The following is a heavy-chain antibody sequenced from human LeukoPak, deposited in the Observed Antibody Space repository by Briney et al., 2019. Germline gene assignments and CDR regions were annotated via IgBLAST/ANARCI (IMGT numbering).Heavy chain of an antibody. CDR1: GYTFTSYG. CDR2: ISAYNGNT. Sequence: ASVKVSCKASGYTFTSYGISWVRQAPGQGLEWMGWISAYNGNTNYAQKLQGRVTMTTDTSTSTAYMELRSLRSDDTAVYYCARGPYYDSSGYYYVILDYWGQGTLVTVSS. J-gene: IGHJ4*02. V-gene: IGHV1-18*01. CDR3: ARGPYYDSSGYYYVILDY. D-gene: IGHD3-22*01.